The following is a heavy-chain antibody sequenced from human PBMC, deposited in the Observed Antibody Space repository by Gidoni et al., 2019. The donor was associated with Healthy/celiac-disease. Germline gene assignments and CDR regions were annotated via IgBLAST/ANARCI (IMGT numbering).Heavy chain of an antibody. Sequence: QVQLAQYGAAVKKPGSQVKVPCKASGGTFSSYAISWVRQAPGQVLEWMGGIIPIFGTANYAQKCQCRVTLTADESTSTTYMELSSLRSEDTAVYYCARDLTIAAAGTVWFDPWGQGTLVTVSS. CDR2: IIPIFGTA. V-gene: IGHV1-69*01. J-gene: IGHJ5*02. D-gene: IGHD6-13*01. CDR1: GGTFSSYA. CDR3: ARDLTIAAAGTVWFDP.